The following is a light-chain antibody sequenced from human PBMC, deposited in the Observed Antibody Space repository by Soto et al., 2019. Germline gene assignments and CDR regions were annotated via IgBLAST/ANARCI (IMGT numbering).Light chain of an antibody. V-gene: IGKV1-39*01. Sequence: DIQMTQSPSSLSASVGDRVTITCRASESIARHLNWYQQKPGKAPKLLIYAASSLQNGVPSRFRGGGSGTDFTLPFSNLQPEEFATYDWQQSDSTLSTTFGQGTRLEIK. CDR3: QQSDSTLSTT. J-gene: IGKJ5*01. CDR1: ESIARH. CDR2: AAS.